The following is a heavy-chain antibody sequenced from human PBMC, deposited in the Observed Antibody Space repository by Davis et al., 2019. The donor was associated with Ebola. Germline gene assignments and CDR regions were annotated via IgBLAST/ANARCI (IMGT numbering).Heavy chain of an antibody. CDR2: VILKSGAT. D-gene: IGHD4-11*01. Sequence: ASVTVSCKASGYTFTGYNIHWMRQAPGQGLEWLGRVILKSGATNYAQKFQGRVTMTRDTSISTVYMELSSLRYDDTADYYCARGHNYAHEYWGQGTLVTVSS. V-gene: IGHV1-2*06. J-gene: IGHJ4*02. CDR3: ARGHNYAHEY. CDR1: GYTFTGYN.